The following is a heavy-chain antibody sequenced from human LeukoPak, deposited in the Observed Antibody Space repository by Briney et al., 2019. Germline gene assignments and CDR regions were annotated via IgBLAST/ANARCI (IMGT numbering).Heavy chain of an antibody. CDR1: GFTFSSYS. D-gene: IGHD2-8*01. CDR3: ARRMVYAPLGAFDI. CDR2: ISSSSSYI. Sequence: GGSLRLSCAASGFTFSSYSMNWVRQAPGKGLEWVSSISSSSSYIYYADSVEGRFTISRDNAKNSLYLQMNSLRAEDTAVYYCARRMVYAPLGAFDIWGQGTMVTVSS. V-gene: IGHV3-21*01. J-gene: IGHJ3*02.